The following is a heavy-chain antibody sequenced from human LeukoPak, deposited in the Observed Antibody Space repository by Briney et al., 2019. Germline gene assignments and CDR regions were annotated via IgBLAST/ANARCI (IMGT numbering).Heavy chain of an antibody. CDR2: IIPIFGTA. Sequence: ASVKVSCKASGGTFSSYAISWVRQAPGQGLEWMGRIIPIFGTANYAQKFQGRVTITTDESTSTAYMELSSLRSEDTAVYYCARALAVTGGSYFDYWGQGTLVTVSS. CDR1: GGTFSSYA. J-gene: IGHJ4*02. D-gene: IGHD6-19*01. CDR3: ARALAVTGGSYFDY. V-gene: IGHV1-69*05.